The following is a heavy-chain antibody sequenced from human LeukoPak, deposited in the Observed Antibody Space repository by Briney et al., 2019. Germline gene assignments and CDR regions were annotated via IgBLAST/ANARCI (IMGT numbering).Heavy chain of an antibody. Sequence: ASVKVSCKASGYTFTSYDINWVRQATSQGLEWMGWMNPKSCNTGYPQKFQGRVTMTRNSSISTAYIELTSLRSADTAVYYCVKKPRRRDTARGQVAFAIWRQGTMVTLSS. CDR2: MNPKSCNT. D-gene: IGHD5-18*01. J-gene: IGHJ3*02. CDR1: GYTFTSYD. V-gene: IGHV1-8*01. CDR3: VKKPRRRDTARGQVAFAI.